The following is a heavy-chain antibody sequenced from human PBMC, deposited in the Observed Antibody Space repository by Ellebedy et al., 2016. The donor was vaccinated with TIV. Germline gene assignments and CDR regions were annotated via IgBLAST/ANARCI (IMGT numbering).Heavy chain of an antibody. CDR1: GFTISSYF. CDR2: LNSDGSTT. D-gene: IGHD7-27*01. CDR3: ARGIAGDPPAIDY. Sequence: AGSLRLSXAASGFTISSYFMHRVLQAPGQGLVWVSRLNSDGSTTDYADSVTGRFTISIDNARNTLFLQMNSLRAEDTAVYFCARGIAGDPPAIDYWGQGTLVTVSS. V-gene: IGHV3-74*01. J-gene: IGHJ4*02.